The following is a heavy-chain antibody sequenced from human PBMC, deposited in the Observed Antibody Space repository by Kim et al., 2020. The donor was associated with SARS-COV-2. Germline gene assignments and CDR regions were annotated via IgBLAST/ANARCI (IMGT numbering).Heavy chain of an antibody. J-gene: IGHJ6*01. CDR2: SYYSGST. V-gene: IGHV4-39*07. Sequence: SETLSLTCTVSGGSISSSSYYWGWVRLPPEKGLEWIGSSYYSGSTYYNPSLKSRVTISVDTSENQFSLKLSSVTAADTAVYYCARDGGSRTTTGYHAMDV. D-gene: IGHD1-26*01. CDR3: ARDGGSRTTTGYHAMDV. CDR1: GGSISSSSYY.